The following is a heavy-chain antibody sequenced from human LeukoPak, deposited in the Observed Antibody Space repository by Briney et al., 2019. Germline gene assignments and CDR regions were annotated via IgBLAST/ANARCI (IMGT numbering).Heavy chain of an antibody. D-gene: IGHD6-13*01. CDR3: ARGIYSSSWYYFDS. J-gene: IGHJ4*02. CDR2: INPNSGGT. CDR1: GYTFTGYY. Sequence: WASVKVSCKASGYTFTGYYMHWVRQAPGQGLEWMGWINPNSGGTNYAQKFQGRVTITRDTSISTAYMELSRLRSDDTAVYYCARGIYSSSWYYFDSWGQGTLVTVSS. V-gene: IGHV1-2*02.